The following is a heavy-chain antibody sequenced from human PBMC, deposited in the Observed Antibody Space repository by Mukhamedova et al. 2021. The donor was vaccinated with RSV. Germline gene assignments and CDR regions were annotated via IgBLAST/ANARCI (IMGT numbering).Heavy chain of an antibody. J-gene: IGHJ4*02. CDR3: AKGMVVTANPPFDY. V-gene: IGHV3-23*01. D-gene: IGHD2-21*02. Sequence: AEYMGGRFTISRDNSKNTLYLQMNSLRAEDTAVYYCAKGMVVTANPPFDYWGQGTLVTGSS.